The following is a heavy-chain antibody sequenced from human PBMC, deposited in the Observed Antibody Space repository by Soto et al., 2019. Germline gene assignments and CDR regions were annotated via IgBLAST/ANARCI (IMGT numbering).Heavy chain of an antibody. J-gene: IGHJ4*02. CDR1: GGTFSSYA. Sequence: SVKVSCKASGGTFSSYAISWVRQAPGQGLEWMGGIIPIFGTANYAQKFQGRVTITADESTSTAYMELSSLRSEDTAVYYCARVHVDIVATIVDDYWGQGSLVTESS. D-gene: IGHD5-12*01. CDR2: IIPIFGTA. V-gene: IGHV1-69*13. CDR3: ARVHVDIVATIVDDY.